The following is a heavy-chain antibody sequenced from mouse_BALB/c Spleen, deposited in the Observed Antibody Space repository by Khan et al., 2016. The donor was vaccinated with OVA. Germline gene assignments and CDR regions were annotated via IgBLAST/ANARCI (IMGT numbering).Heavy chain of an antibody. D-gene: IGHD2-12*01. CDR2: INTHSGVP. V-gene: IGHV9-4*02. J-gene: IGHJ4*01. Sequence: QIQLVQSGPELKKPGETVRISCKASGYTFTTAGMQWVQKMPGKGLKWIGWINTHSGVPKYAEDFKGRFAFSLETSASTVYLQITNLKNEDTATLIFARGGAAFYRNDGGAMDYWGEGTSVTVSS. CDR3: ARGGAAFYRNDGGAMDY. CDR1: GYTFTTAG.